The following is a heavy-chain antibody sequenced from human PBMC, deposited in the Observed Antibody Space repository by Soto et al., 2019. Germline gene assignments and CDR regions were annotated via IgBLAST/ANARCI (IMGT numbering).Heavy chain of an antibody. D-gene: IGHD5-18*01. CDR1: GYTFTSYG. Sequence: ASVKVSCKASGYTFTSYGISWVRQAHGQGLEWMGWISAYNGNTNYAQKLQGRVTMTTDTSTSTAYMELRSLRSDDTAVYYCARVGETWIQLWFARVPSGRFDPWGQGTLVTVSS. CDR3: ARVGETWIQLWFARVPSGRFDP. V-gene: IGHV1-18*04. CDR2: ISAYNGNT. J-gene: IGHJ5*02.